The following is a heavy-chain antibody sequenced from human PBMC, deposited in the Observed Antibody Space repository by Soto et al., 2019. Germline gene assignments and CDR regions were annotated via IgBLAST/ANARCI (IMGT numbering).Heavy chain of an antibody. J-gene: IGHJ6*02. D-gene: IGHD3-22*01. CDR3: ARDPYYYASSGYPHSGMDV. Sequence: SETLSLTCTVSGGSISSGGYYWSWIRQQPGKGLGWIGYIYYSGSTYYNPSLKSRVTILVDTSKNQFSLKLSSVTAADTAVYYCARDPYYYASSGYPHSGMDVWGQGTTVT. V-gene: IGHV4-31*03. CDR1: GGSISSGGYY. CDR2: IYYSGST.